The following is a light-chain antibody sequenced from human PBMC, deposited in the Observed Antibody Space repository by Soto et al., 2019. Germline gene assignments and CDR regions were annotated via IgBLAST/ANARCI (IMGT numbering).Light chain of an antibody. CDR3: QQYNNWPRT. CDR2: DTS. V-gene: IGKV3-15*01. Sequence: EIVMTQSPGTLSVSPGERATLSCRASQSISSNLAWYQQKPGQAPRLLIYDTSTRATGIPARFSGSGSGTEFTLTITSLQSEDFAVYYCQQYNNWPRTSGQGTKVEIK. CDR1: QSISSN. J-gene: IGKJ1*01.